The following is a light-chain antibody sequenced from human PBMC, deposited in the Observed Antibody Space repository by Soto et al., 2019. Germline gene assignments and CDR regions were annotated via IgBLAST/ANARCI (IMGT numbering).Light chain of an antibody. V-gene: IGLV2-8*01. Sequence: QSVLTQPASVSGSPGQSITISCTGTISDVGGYNYVSWYQQHPGKAPKLMIYEVSKRPSGVPDRFSGSKSGNTASLTVSGLQAADEADYYCSSYAGSNNYVFGPGTKVTVL. J-gene: IGLJ1*01. CDR3: SSYAGSNNYV. CDR1: ISDVGGYNY. CDR2: EVS.